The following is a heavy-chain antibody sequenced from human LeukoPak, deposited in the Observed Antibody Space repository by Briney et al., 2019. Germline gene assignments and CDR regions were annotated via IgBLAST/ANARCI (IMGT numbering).Heavy chain of an antibody. D-gene: IGHD2-2*01. CDR1: GGTFSSYA. Sequence: ASVKVSCKASGGTFSSYAISWVRQAPGQGLEWMGWMNPNSGNTGYAQKFQGRVTMTRNTSISTAYMELSSLRSEDTAVYYCARYCSSTSCYDRNLDYWGQGTLVTVSS. V-gene: IGHV1-8*02. CDR3: ARYCSSTSCYDRNLDY. J-gene: IGHJ4*02. CDR2: MNPNSGNT.